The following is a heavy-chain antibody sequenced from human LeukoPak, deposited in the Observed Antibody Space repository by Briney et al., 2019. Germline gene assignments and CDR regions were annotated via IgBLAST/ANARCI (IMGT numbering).Heavy chain of an antibody. CDR3: ARDAVAGTYDY. D-gene: IGHD6-19*01. Sequence: GGSLRLSCAASGFTFNTYWMHWVRQAPGMGLVWVSRISSDGSSATYADSVKGRFTISRDNAKNSLYLQMNSLRAEDTAVYYCARDAVAGTYDYWGQGTLVTVSS. V-gene: IGHV3-74*03. J-gene: IGHJ4*02. CDR1: GFTFNTYW. CDR2: ISSDGSSA.